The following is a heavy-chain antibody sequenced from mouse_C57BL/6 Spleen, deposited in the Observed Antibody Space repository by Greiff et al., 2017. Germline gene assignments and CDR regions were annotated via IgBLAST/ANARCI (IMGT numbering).Heavy chain of an antibody. CDR1: GFTFSDYG. CDR3: ARRALYYGNAMDY. CDR2: ISSGSSTI. J-gene: IGHJ4*01. V-gene: IGHV5-17*01. D-gene: IGHD2-1*01. Sequence: EVQLVESGGGLVKPGGSLKLSCAASGFTFSDYGMHWVRQAPETGLEWVAYISSGSSTIYYADTVKGRFTISRNNAKNTLFLQMTSLRSEDTAMYYCARRALYYGNAMDYWGQGTSVTVSS.